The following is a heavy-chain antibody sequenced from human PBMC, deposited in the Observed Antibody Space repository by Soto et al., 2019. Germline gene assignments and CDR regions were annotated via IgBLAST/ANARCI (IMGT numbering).Heavy chain of an antibody. V-gene: IGHV3-21*06. D-gene: IGHD2-2*02. CDR3: ARILDLYSKPPGSDV. J-gene: IGHJ6*03. CDR1: GLSFSTHS. CDR2: ISSSSYYI. Sequence: EWSLRLSCTPSGLSFSTHSMNWVRQAPGKGLEWVSSISSSSYYIYYADSVKGRFTISRDNAKNTLFLQMNSLRADDTAVYYCARILDLYSKPPGSDVLRNRTMVT.